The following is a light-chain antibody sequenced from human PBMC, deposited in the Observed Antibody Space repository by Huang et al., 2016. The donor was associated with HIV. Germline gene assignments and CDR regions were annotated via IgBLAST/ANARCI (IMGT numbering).Light chain of an antibody. V-gene: IGKV3-15*01. J-gene: IGKJ5*01. Sequence: EIVMTQSPATLSVSPGERATLSCRASQIVSSNLAWYQQKHGQAPRLLIYGASTRVTGVPARFSGSGSGTEFTLTISSLQSEDFAVYYCQQYDNGPIAFGQGTRLEI. CDR2: GAS. CDR1: QIVSSN. CDR3: QQYDNGPIA.